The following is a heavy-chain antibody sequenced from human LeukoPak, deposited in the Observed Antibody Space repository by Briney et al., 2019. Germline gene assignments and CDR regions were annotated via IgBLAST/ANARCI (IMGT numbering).Heavy chain of an antibody. J-gene: IGHJ6*02. V-gene: IGHV1-2*02. CDR2: INPNSGGT. CDR1: GYTFTGYY. Sequence: GASVKVSCKASGYTFTGYYMHWVRQAPGQGLEWMGWINPNSGGTNYAQKFQGRVTMTRDTSISTAYMELSRLRSDDTAVYYCASPAATSYFYYGMDVWGQGTTVTVSS. CDR3: ASPAATSYFYYGMDV. D-gene: IGHD2-15*01.